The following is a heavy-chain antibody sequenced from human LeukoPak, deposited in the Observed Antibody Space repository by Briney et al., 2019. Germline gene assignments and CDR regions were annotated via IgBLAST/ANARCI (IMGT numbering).Heavy chain of an antibody. CDR3: ARDLRGCSGGSCYFGDYYYMDV. D-gene: IGHD2-15*01. CDR1: GGTFSSYA. CDR2: IIPIFGTA. V-gene: IGHV1-69*05. Sequence: ASVTVSCKASGGTFSSYAISWVRQAPGQGLEWMGWIIPIFGTANYPQKFQGRVTITTDESTSTAYMELSSLRSEETAVYYCARDLRGCSGGSCYFGDYYYMDVWGKGTTVTVSS. J-gene: IGHJ6*03.